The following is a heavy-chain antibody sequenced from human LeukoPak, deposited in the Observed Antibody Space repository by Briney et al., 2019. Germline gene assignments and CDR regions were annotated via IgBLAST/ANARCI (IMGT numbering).Heavy chain of an antibody. CDR1: GGSFSGYY. V-gene: IGHV4-34*01. CDR3: ARGLMVRGATYFDY. J-gene: IGHJ4*02. CDR2: INHSGST. D-gene: IGHD3-10*01. Sequence: SETLSLTCAVYGGSFSGYYWSWIRQPPGKRLEWIGEINHSGSTNYNPSLKSRVTISVDTSKNQFSLKLSSVTAADTAVYYCARGLMVRGATYFDYWGQGTLVTVSS.